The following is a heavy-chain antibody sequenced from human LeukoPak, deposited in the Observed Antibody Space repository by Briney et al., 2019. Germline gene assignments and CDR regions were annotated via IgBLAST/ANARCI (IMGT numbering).Heavy chain of an antibody. D-gene: IGHD6-13*01. J-gene: IGHJ4*02. CDR1: GFTVSSNY. CDR2: IYSGGRT. CDR3: ASSYSSSWYDFDY. Sequence: GGSLRLSCAASGFTVSSNYMSWVRQGPGKGLEWVSVIYSGGRTYYADSVKGRFTISRDNSKNTLYLQMNSLRAEDTAVYYCASSYSSSWYDFDYWGQGTLVTVSS. V-gene: IGHV3-53*01.